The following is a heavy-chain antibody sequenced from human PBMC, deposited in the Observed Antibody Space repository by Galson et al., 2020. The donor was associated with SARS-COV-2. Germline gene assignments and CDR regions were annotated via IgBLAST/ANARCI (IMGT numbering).Heavy chain of an antibody. Sequence: GESLMISCAASGFTFSSYAMHWVRQAPGKGLEWVAVISYDGSNKYYADSVKGRFTISRDNSKNTLYLQMNSLRAEDTAVYYCAAGDGYNIPTSYWGQVTLVTVSS. CDR1: GFTFSSYA. CDR3: AAGDGYNIPTSY. CDR2: ISYDGSNK. D-gene: IGHD5-12*01. V-gene: IGHV3-30*04. J-gene: IGHJ4*02.